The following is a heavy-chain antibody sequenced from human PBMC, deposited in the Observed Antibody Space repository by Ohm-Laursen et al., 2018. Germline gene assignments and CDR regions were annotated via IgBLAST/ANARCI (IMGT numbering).Heavy chain of an antibody. CDR1: GFTFSRYG. CDR2: IWYDGSNK. D-gene: IGHD3-16*01. J-gene: IGHJ4*02. Sequence: SLRLSCAASGFTFSRYGMHWVRQAPGKGLEWVAVIWYDGSNKYYADSVKGRFTISRDNSKNTMYLEMNSLSAEDTAVYFCARGLGSPSYCDSWGQGTLVTVSS. CDR3: ARGLGSPSYCDS. V-gene: IGHV3-33*01.